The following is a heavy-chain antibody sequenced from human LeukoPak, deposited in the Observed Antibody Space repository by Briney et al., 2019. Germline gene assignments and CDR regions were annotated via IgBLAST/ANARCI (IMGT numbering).Heavy chain of an antibody. J-gene: IGHJ4*02. D-gene: IGHD3-3*01. V-gene: IGHV4-39*02. CDR1: GGSISTTAHY. Sequence: TSETLSLTCTVSGGSISTTAHYWGWIRQPPGKGLEWIASIYSNGITYYSSSLKSRVTTFLDTSKNQFFLTLTSVTAADTAVYYCARDLTDDFWSGYHFDYWGQGTLVTVSS. CDR2: IYSNGIT. CDR3: ARDLTDDFWSGYHFDY.